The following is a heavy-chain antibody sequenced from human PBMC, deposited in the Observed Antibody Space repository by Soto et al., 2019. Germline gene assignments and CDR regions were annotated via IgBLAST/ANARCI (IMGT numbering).Heavy chain of an antibody. J-gene: IGHJ4*02. Sequence: SETLSLTCTVSGASISSYYWSWIRQPPGKGLEWIRYIYYSGNNNYNHSHKSQVTISEDTSKNQFSLKLSSLTAADTAVYYCARHITVAGTFLDYWGQGTLVTVS. CDR3: ARHITVAGTFLDY. V-gene: IGHV4-59*08. D-gene: IGHD6-19*01. CDR1: GASISSYY. CDR2: IYYSGNN.